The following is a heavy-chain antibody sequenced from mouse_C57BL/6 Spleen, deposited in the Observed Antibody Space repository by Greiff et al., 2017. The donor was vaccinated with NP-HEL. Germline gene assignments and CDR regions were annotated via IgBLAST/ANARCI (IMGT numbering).Heavy chain of an antibody. CDR1: GFSLTSYG. CDR3: ARNYGSSDNAMDD. D-gene: IGHD1-1*01. J-gene: IGHJ4*01. CDR2: ICSGGST. V-gene: IGHV2-2*01. Sequence: QVQLQQSGPGLVQPSQSLSITCTASGFSLTSYGVHWVRQSPGKGLEWLGVICSGGSTAYNAAFISRLIISKDNSKRQVFFKMNSLQADDTAIYYCARNYGSSDNAMDDWGQGTSVTVSS.